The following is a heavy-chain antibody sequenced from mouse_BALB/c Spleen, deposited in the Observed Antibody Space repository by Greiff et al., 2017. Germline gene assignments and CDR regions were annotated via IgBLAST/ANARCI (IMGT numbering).Heavy chain of an antibody. D-gene: IGHD2-1*01. CDR3: ARSTSGNVYYAMDY. J-gene: IGHJ4*01. Sequence: VQLQQSGPELVKPGASVKISCKASGYSFTGYYMHWVKQSHVKSLEWIGRINPYNGATSYNQNFKDKASLTVDKSSSTAYMELHSLTSEDSAVYYCARSTSGNVYYAMDYWGQGTSVTVSS. CDR1: GYSFTGYY. V-gene: IGHV1-31*01. CDR2: INPYNGAT.